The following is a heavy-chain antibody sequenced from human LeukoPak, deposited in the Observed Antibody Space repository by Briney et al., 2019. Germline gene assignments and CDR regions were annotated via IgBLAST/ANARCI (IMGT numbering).Heavy chain of an antibody. CDR1: GGSFSGYY. CDR3: ASLEGYCSSTSCSDAFDI. D-gene: IGHD2-2*01. V-gene: IGHV4-34*01. CDR2: INHSGST. J-gene: IGHJ3*02. Sequence: SETLSLTCAVHGGSFSGYYWSWIRQPPGKGLEWIGEINHSGSTNYNPSLKSRVTISVDTSKNQFSLKLSSVTAADTAVYYCASLEGYCSSTSCSDAFDIWGQGTMVTVSS.